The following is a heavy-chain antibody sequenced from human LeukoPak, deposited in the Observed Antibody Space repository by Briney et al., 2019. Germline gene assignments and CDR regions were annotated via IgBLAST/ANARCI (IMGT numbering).Heavy chain of an antibody. CDR1: GLTFSSYA. J-gene: IGHJ4*02. CDR3: AKREGRYSSGWYFDY. Sequence: PGGSLRLSCAASGLTFSSYAMSWVRQAPGKGLGWYSAISGSGGSTYYADSVKGRFTISRDNSKNTLYLQMNSLRAEDTAVYYCAKREGRYSSGWYFDYWGQGTLVTVSS. CDR2: ISGSGGST. D-gene: IGHD6-19*01. V-gene: IGHV3-23*01.